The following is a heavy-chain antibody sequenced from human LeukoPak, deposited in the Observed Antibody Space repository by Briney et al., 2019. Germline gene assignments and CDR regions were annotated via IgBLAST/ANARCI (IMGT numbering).Heavy chain of an antibody. D-gene: IGHD3-22*01. J-gene: IGHJ4*02. V-gene: IGHV3-30*04. Sequence: SCKASGYTFTSYAMHWVRQAPGKGLEWVAVISYDGSNKYYADSVKGRFTISRDNSKNTLYLQMNSLRAEDTAVYYCARGGYYYDSSGYEYYFDYWGQGTLVTVSS. CDR3: ARGGYYYDSSGYEYYFDY. CDR2: ISYDGSNK. CDR1: GYTFTSYA.